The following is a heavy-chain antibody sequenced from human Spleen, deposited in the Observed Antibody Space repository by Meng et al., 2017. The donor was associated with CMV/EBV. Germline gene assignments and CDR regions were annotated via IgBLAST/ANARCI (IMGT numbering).Heavy chain of an antibody. CDR3: ARGLGYCSSTSCPRYFDY. Sequence: SCAVYGGSFSGYYWSWIRQPPGKGLEWIGEINHSGSTNYNPSLKSRVTISVDTSKNQFSLKLSSVTAADTAVYYCARGLGYCSSTSCPRYFDYWGQGTLVTVSS. CDR1: GGSFSGYY. J-gene: IGHJ4*02. CDR2: INHSGST. D-gene: IGHD2-2*01. V-gene: IGHV4-34*01.